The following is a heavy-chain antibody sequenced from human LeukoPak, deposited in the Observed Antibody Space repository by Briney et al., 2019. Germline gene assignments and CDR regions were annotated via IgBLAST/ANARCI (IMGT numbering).Heavy chain of an antibody. D-gene: IGHD4-23*01. V-gene: IGHV3-30*02. Sequence: PGGSLRLSCAASGFTLSNYGIHWVRQAPGKGLEWVAFIWYDGSNKYYADSVKGRFTISRDNSKNTLYLQMNSLRAEDTAVYYCAKDSGGNQFSYYMDVWGKGTTVTVSS. CDR2: IWYDGSNK. CDR1: GFTLSNYG. CDR3: AKDSGGNQFSYYMDV. J-gene: IGHJ6*03.